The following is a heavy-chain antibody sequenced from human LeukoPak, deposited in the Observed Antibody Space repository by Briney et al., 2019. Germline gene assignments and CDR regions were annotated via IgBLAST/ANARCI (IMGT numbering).Heavy chain of an antibody. CDR2: MNPNSGNT. Sequence: ASVKVSCKASGYTFTSYDINWVRQATGQGLEWMGWMNPNSGNTGYEQKFQGRVTITRNTSISTAYMELSNLTSEDTAVYYCARDLYGDTGGYWGQGTLVTVSS. D-gene: IGHD4-17*01. J-gene: IGHJ4*02. V-gene: IGHV1-8*03. CDR3: ARDLYGDTGGY. CDR1: GYTFTSYD.